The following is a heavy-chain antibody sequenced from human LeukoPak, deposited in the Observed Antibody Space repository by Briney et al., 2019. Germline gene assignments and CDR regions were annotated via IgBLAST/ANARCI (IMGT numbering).Heavy chain of an antibody. CDR3: ARGGWSGDSSSWFPSWFDP. CDR1: GYTFTSYY. V-gene: IGHV1-46*01. J-gene: IGHJ5*02. D-gene: IGHD6-13*01. Sequence: ASVKVSCKASGYTFTSYYMHWVRQAPGQGLEWMGIINPSGGGTSYAQKFQDRVTMTRDTSTSTVYMELSSLRSEDTAVYYCARGGWSGDSSSWFPSWFDPWGQGTLVTVSS. CDR2: INPSGGGT.